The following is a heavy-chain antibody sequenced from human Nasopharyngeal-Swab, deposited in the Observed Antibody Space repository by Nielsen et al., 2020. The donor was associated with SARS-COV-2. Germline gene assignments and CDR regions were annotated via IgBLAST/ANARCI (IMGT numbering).Heavy chain of an antibody. CDR3: AAVSSSGWYEIDY. D-gene: IGHD6-19*01. Sequence: GESLKISCAASGFTFSSYSMNWVRQAPGKGLEWVSYISGSSSSIYYADSVKGRFTISRDNAKNSLYLQMNSLRAEDTAVYYCAAVSSSGWYEIDYWGQGTLVTVST. CDR2: ISGSSSSI. J-gene: IGHJ4*02. V-gene: IGHV3-48*04. CDR1: GFTFSSYS.